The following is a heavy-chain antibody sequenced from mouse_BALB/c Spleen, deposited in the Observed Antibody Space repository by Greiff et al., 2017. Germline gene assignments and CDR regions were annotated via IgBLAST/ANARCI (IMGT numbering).Heavy chain of an antibody. D-gene: IGHD2-1*01. V-gene: IGHV1-18*01. CDR1: GYTFTDYN. CDR3: ASKRADGNYHYALDY. Sequence: EVQLQQSGPELVKPGASVKIPCKASGYTFTDYNMDWVKQSHGKSLEWIGDNNPNNGGTIYNQKFKGKATLTVDKSSSTAYMELRSLTSEDTAVYYCASKRADGNYHYALDYWGQGTSVTVSA. J-gene: IGHJ4*01. CDR2: NNPNNGGT.